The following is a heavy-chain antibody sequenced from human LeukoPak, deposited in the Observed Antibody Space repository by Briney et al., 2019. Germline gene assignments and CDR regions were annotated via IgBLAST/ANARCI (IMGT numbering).Heavy chain of an antibody. Sequence: PGGSLRLSCAASGFTFSSYWMSWVRQAPEKGLEWVANIKQDGSEKYYVDSVKGRFTISRDNSKNTLYLQMNSLRAEDTAVYYCAKGLHSSSRDYYYYYMDVWGKGTTVTVSS. V-gene: IGHV3-7*03. D-gene: IGHD6-6*01. CDR2: IKQDGSEK. CDR1: GFTFSSYW. J-gene: IGHJ6*03. CDR3: AKGLHSSSRDYYYYYMDV.